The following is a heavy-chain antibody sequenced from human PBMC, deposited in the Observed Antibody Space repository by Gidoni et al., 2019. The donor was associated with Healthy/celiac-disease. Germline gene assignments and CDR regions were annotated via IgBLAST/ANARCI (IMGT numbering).Heavy chain of an antibody. CDR3: AKARYSTVRDFDY. CDR1: GFTFSSYG. J-gene: IGHJ4*02. CDR2: ISYDGSNK. Sequence: QVQLVESGGGVVQPGMSLRLSCAASGFTFSSYGMHWVRQDPGKGLEWVAVISYDGSNKYYADSVKGRFTISRDNSKNTLYLQMNSLRAEDTAVYYCAKARYSTVRDFDYWGQGTLVTVSS. D-gene: IGHD4-17*01. V-gene: IGHV3-30*18.